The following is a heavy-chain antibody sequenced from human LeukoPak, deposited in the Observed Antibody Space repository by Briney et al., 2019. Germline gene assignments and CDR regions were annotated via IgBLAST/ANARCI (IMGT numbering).Heavy chain of an antibody. V-gene: IGHV3-30*04. J-gene: IGHJ5*02. CDR3: ARKVVVVAATDWFDP. CDR2: ISENGSIK. D-gene: IGHD2-15*01. Sequence: PGGSLRLSCAASGFTLSTHVMHWVRQAPGKGLEWVAVISENGSIKYYADSVRGRFTISRGNSKNTLYLQMNSLTPEDTAVYYCARKVVVVAATDWFDPWGQGTPVTVSP. CDR1: GFTLSTHV.